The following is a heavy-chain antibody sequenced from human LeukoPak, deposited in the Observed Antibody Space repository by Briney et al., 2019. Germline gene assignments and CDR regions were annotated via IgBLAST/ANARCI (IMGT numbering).Heavy chain of an antibody. CDR2: MSPLDSDT. D-gene: IGHD2-21*01. J-gene: IGHJ4*02. V-gene: IGHV5-51*03. CDR1: GYSFTSYW. Sequence: PGASLKISCKGSGYSFTSYWIGWVRQMPGKDLEWMGIMSPLDSDTRYSPSSQGRVTMSADKSVSTAYLQWSSLKASDTAIYYCARRVISGGHFFDYWGQGTQVIVSS. CDR3: ARRVISGGHFFDY.